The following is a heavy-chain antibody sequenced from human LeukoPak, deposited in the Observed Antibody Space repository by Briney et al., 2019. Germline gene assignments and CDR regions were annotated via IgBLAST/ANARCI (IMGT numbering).Heavy chain of an antibody. V-gene: IGHV3-74*01. CDR2: INSDGSST. Sequence: QPGGSLRLSCAASGFTFSSYWMHWVRQAPGKGLVWVSRINSDGSSTSYADSVKGRFTISRDNAKNTLYLQMNSLRAEDTAVYYCARAPHPRPGIAAAGIDYWGQGTLVTVSS. J-gene: IGHJ4*02. CDR3: ARAPHPRPGIAAAGIDY. D-gene: IGHD6-13*01. CDR1: GFTFSSYW.